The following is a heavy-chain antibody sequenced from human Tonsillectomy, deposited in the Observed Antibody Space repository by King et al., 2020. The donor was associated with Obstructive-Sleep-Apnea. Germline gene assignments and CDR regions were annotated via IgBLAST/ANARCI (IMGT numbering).Heavy chain of an antibody. CDR3: ARDPGHSGYDV. CDR2: IHYSGST. V-gene: IGHV4-31*03. CDR1: GGSLRSVVYS. D-gene: IGHD5-12*01. J-gene: IGHJ4*02. Sequence: QLQESGPGLVKPSQTLSLTCTVSGGSLRSVVYSWCWIRQRPGKGLEWIGYIHYSGSTSYNPSLKSRVTISMDRSKTQFSLKVTSVTAADTAVYYCARDPGHSGYDVWGQGTLINVSS.